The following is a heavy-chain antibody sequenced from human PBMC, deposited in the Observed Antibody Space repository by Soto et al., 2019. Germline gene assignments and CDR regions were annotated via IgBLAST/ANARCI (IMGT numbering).Heavy chain of an antibody. CDR1: GYTFTSYG. V-gene: IGHV1-18*01. CDR3: ARDYLYYGSGRFEWFDP. J-gene: IGHJ5*02. D-gene: IGHD3-10*01. Sequence: QVQLVQSGAEVKKPGASVKVSCKASGYTFTSYGISWVRQAPGQGLEWMGWISAYNGNTNYAQKRQGRVTMTTDTSTSTAYMELRSLSSDDTAVYYCARDYLYYGSGRFEWFDPWGQGTLVTVSS. CDR2: ISAYNGNT.